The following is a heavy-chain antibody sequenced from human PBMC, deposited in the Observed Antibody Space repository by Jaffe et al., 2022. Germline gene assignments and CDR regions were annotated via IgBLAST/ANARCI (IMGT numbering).Heavy chain of an antibody. CDR1: GGSVSSGSYY. V-gene: IGHV4-61*01. CDR3: ARSIAAAGNSDY. D-gene: IGHD6-13*01. J-gene: IGHJ4*02. Sequence: QVQLQESGPGLVKPSETLSLTCTVSGGSVSSGSYYWSWIRQPPGKGLEWIGYIYYSGSTNYNPSLKSRVTISVDTSKNQFSLKLSSVTAADTAVYYCARSIAAAGNSDYWGQGTLVTVSS. CDR2: IYYSGST.